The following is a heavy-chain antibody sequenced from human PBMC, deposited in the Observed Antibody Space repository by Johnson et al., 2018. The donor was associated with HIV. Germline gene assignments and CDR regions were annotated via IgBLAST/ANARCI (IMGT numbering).Heavy chain of an antibody. CDR2: ISYDGSDK. Sequence: QVHLVESGGGVVQPGRSLRLSCAASGFTFSSYGMHWVRQAPGKGLEWAAVISYDGSDKYYADSVKGRFTISRDNSKNTLYPQMNSLRAEDTAVYYCAKDSSFSYYYSDAFDIWGQGTMVTVSS. D-gene: IGHD3-10*01. J-gene: IGHJ3*02. CDR3: AKDSSFSYYYSDAFDI. CDR1: GFTFSSYG. V-gene: IGHV3-30*18.